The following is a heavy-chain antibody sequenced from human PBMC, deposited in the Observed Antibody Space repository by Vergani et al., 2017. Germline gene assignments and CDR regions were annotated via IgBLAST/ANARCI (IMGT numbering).Heavy chain of an antibody. V-gene: IGHV3-30*03. CDR1: GFTSSYYG. J-gene: IGHJ1*01. CDR3: ATKSCGRPGCLIGYFRE. CDR2: ISYDGTQK. D-gene: IGHD2-15*01. Sequence: QVHLVESGGGVVQPGRSLRLSCVVSGFTSSYYGMHWVRQAPGKGLEWVAVISYDGTQKYYADSVKGRFTISRDNSKSTLYLQMNSLRTEDTAVYYCATKSCGRPGCLIGYFREWGQGTLVTVSS.